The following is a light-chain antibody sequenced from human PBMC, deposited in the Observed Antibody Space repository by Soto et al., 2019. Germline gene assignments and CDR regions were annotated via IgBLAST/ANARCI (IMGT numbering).Light chain of an antibody. CDR2: DAS. CDR1: QSVSSY. CDR3: QQYGSSPMT. Sequence: EIVLTQSPATLSLSPGERAPLSCRASQSVSSYLAWYQQKPGQAPRLLIYDASNRATGIPARFSGSGSGTDFTLTISSLEPEDFAVYYCQQYGSSPMTFGQGTKVDIK. V-gene: IGKV3-11*01. J-gene: IGKJ1*01.